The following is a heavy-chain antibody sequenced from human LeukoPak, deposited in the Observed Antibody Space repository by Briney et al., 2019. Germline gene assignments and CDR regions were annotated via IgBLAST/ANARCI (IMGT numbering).Heavy chain of an antibody. Sequence: ASVKVSCKASGYTFTGYYMHWVRQAPGQGLEWMGWINPYSGGTNYARKFQGRVTMTRDSSISTAYMELSSLRSDDTAVYYCAREPHDSGAVPGIWGQGTMVTVSS. J-gene: IGHJ3*02. V-gene: IGHV1-2*02. D-gene: IGHD4-17*01. CDR3: AREPHDSGAVPGI. CDR1: GYTFTGYY. CDR2: INPYSGGT.